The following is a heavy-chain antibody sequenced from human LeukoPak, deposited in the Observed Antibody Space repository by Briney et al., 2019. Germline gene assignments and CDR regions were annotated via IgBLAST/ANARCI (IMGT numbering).Heavy chain of an antibody. CDR3: ARRQGNFFHLDY. CDR2: IYSSGST. V-gene: IGHV4-59*08. J-gene: IGHJ4*02. D-gene: IGHD3-3*01. Sequence: SETLSLTCTVSGGSISRYYWSWIRQTPGKGLEWIGYIYSSGSTDYNPSLKSRVTISVDTSQNQFSLKLNSVTAADTAVYFCARRQGNFFHLDYWGQGTLVTVSS. CDR1: GGSISRYY.